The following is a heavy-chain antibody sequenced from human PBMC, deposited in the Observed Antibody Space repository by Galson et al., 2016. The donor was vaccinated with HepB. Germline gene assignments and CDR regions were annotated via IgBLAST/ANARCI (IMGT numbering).Heavy chain of an antibody. V-gene: IGHV5-51*01. Sequence: QSGAEVKKPGESLKISCKGSGYSFTRYWIGWVRQMPGKVLEWMATIYPADSKSRYRPSFQGQVTISVDKYTSTASLQWSSLKASDTAMYYCARHWGGDYDLADVFDMWGQGTMVTVSS. CDR1: GYSFTRYW. J-gene: IGHJ3*02. CDR3: ARHWGGDYDLADVFDM. CDR2: IYPADSKS. D-gene: IGHD4-17*01.